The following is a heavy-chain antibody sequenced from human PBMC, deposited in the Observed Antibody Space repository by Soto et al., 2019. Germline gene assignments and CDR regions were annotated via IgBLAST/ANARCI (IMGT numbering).Heavy chain of an antibody. Sequence: SETLSLTCTVSGGSISTYYWSWIRQSPGRGLEWIGYIYKSGSTKYNPSLNSRVTIAVDTSKNQFSLNLRSVTAADTAVYYCARSPYYDFWSGPFHYYYGMDVWGQGTTVTVSS. D-gene: IGHD3-3*01. J-gene: IGHJ6*02. CDR2: IYKSGST. V-gene: IGHV4-59*01. CDR3: ARSPYYDFWSGPFHYYYGMDV. CDR1: GGSISTYY.